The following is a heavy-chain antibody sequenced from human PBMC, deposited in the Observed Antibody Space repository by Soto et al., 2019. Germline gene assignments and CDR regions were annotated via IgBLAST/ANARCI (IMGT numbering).Heavy chain of an antibody. CDR3: ARHNPPIAYSDYFYYGMDV. D-gene: IGHD4-4*01. CDR1: GYTFTDYF. CDR2: INPNSGAT. V-gene: IGHV1-2*04. Sequence: QVQLVQSGAEVKKPGASVKVSCEASGYTFTDYFMYWVRQAPGQGLEWMGWINPNSGATNIAEKFQGWVTMTRDTSINTAYMELNRLRSDDTAVYYCARHNPPIAYSDYFYYGMDVWGQGATVTVSS. J-gene: IGHJ6*02.